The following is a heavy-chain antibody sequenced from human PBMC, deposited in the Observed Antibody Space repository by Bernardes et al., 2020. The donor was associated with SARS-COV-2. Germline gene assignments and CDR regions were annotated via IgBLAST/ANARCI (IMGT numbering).Heavy chain of an antibody. CDR2: DGSDK. J-gene: IGHJ2*01. V-gene: IGHV3-30*18. CDR1: GFNFTSHG. Sequence: GGSLRLSCAASGFNFTSHGMHWLRQAPGKGLEWVAVDGSDKYYAESVKGRFTVSRDISKRILYLQMDNLRAEDTAVYFCAKAAVKGRLGGYFDVWGRGTLVTVSS. D-gene: IGHD6-25*01. CDR3: AKAAVKGRLGGYFDV.